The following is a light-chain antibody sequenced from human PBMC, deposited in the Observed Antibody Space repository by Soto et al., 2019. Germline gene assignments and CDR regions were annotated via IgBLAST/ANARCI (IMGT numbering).Light chain of an antibody. J-gene: IGKJ5*01. V-gene: IGKV1-9*01. CDR1: QGISSY. Sequence: DIQMTQSPSSVSASVGDRVTITCRASQGISSYLAWYQQKPGKAPKLLIYAASTLQGGVPSRFSGNGSGTDFTLTINSLQPEDLATYYCQQLNSYPITFGQGTRLEIK. CDR2: AAS. CDR3: QQLNSYPIT.